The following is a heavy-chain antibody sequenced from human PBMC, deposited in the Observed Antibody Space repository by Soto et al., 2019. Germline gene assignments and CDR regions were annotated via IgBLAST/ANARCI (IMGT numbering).Heavy chain of an antibody. CDR2: IKSKPDGGTT. V-gene: IGHV3-15*01. CDR1: GFTFSNAW. J-gene: IGHJ4*02. CDR3: VTGQYCDY. Sequence: TGGSLRLSCIGSGFTFSNAWINWVRQAPGKGLEWVGRIKSKPDGGTTDYAAPVKGRFTISRDDSRNSVYLQMNSPKTEDTALYYCVTGQYCDYWGQGTLVTVSS.